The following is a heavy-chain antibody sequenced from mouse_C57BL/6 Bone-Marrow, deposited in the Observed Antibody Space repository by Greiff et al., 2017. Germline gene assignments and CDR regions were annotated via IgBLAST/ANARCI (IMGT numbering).Heavy chain of an antibody. CDR1: GFTFTDYY. CDR3: ARWGTTVVPFAY. J-gene: IGHJ3*01. V-gene: IGHV7-3*01. D-gene: IGHD1-1*01. CDR2: IRNKANGYTT. Sequence: VQLKESGGGLVQPGGSLSLSCAASGFTFTDYYMSWVRQPPGKALEWLGFIRNKANGYTTEYSASVKGRFTISRDNSPSILYLQMNALRAEYGATYYCARWGTTVVPFAYWGQGTLVTVSA.